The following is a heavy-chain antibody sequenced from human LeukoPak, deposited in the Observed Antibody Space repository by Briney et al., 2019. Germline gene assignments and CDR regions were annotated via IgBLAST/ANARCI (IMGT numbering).Heavy chain of an antibody. CDR3: ASIRIYCSSTSCRGYNWFDP. CDR2: IYHSGST. V-gene: IGHV4-39*07. D-gene: IGHD2-2*01. J-gene: IGHJ5*02. CDR1: GGSISSGDYY. Sequence: SETLSLTCTVSGGSISSGDYYWSWIRQPPGKGLEWIGSIYHSGSTYYNPSLKSRVTISVDTSKNQFSLKLSSVTAADTAVYYCASIRIYCSSTSCRGYNWFDPWGQGTLVTVSS.